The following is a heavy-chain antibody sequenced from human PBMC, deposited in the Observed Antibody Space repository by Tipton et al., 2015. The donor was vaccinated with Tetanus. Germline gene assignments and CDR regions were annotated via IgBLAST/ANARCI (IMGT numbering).Heavy chain of an antibody. CDR2: INPNSGGT. J-gene: IGHJ6*02. CDR3: ARDGPLGAQGYYGMDV. CDR1: GYTFTGYY. D-gene: IGHD3-10*01. Sequence: QMQLVQSGAEVKKPGASVKVSCKASGYTFTGYYMHWVRQAPGQGLEWMGWINPNSGGTNYAQKFQGRVTMTRDTSISTAYMELSRLRSDDTAVYYCARDGPLGAQGYYGMDVWGQGTTVTVSS. V-gene: IGHV1-2*02.